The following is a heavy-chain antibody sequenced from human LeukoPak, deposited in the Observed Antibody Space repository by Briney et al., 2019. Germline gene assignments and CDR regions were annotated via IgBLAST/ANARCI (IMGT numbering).Heavy chain of an antibody. CDR2: ISGSGGST. D-gene: IGHD4-17*01. CDR1: GFTFSSYA. J-gene: IGHJ5*02. CDR3: AKDHRGTVTSNWFDP. V-gene: IGHV3-23*01. Sequence: GGSLRLSCAASGFTFSSYAMSWVRQAPGKGLEWVSAISGSGGSTYYADSVKGRFTISRDNSKNTLYLQMNSLGAEDTAVYYCAKDHRGTVTSNWFDPWGQGTLVTVSS.